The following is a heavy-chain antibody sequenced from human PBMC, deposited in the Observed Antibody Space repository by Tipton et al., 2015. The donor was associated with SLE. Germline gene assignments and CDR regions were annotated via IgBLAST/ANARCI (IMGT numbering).Heavy chain of an antibody. CDR1: GGSISSSSYY. V-gene: IGHV4-39*07. J-gene: IGHJ5*02. CDR2: IYYSGST. CDR3: ANITIGAPGWFDP. D-gene: IGHD1-14*01. Sequence: GLVKPSETLSLTCTVSGGSISSSSYYWGWIRQPPGKGLEWIGSIYYSGSTYYNPSLKSRVTISVDTSTNQFYLKLASVTAADTAVYYCANITIGAPGWFDPWGQGTLVTVSS.